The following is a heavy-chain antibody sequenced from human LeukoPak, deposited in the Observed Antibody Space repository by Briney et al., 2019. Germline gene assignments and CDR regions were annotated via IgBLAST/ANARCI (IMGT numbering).Heavy chain of an antibody. J-gene: IGHJ3*01. CDR3: AIHGGGTIRIEAFDV. Sequence: SGGSLRLSCAASGFTFSSYWMHWVRHAPGKGLVWVSHINSDGSSTRYADSVKGRFTISRDNSKNTLYLQMNSLRDEHTALYYCAIHGGGTIRIEAFDVWGQGTMVTISS. CDR1: GFTFSSYW. CDR2: INSDGSST. D-gene: IGHD3-3*01. V-gene: IGHV3-74*01.